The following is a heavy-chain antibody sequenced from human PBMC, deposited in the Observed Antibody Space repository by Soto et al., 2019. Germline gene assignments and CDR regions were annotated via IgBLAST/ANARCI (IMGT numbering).Heavy chain of an antibody. Sequence: PGESLKISCKGSGYSFTSYWISWVRQMPGKGLEWMGRIDPSDSYTNYSPSFQGHVTISADKSISTAYLQWSSLKASDTAMYYCATQLGYGLLYYYGMDVWGQGTTVTVSS. D-gene: IGHD2-2*01. V-gene: IGHV5-10-1*01. CDR2: IDPSDSYT. CDR3: ATQLGYGLLYYYGMDV. J-gene: IGHJ6*02. CDR1: GYSFTSYW.